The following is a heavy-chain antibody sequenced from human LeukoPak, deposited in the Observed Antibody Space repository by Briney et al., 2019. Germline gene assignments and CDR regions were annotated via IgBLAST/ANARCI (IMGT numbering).Heavy chain of an antibody. V-gene: IGHV3-33*01. CDR2: IWYDGGNK. Sequence: RSLRLSCAASGFTFSSYGMHWVRQAPGKGLEWVAVIWYDGGNKYYADSVKGRFTISRDNSKNTLYLQMNSLRAEDTAVYYCARDGSYCDSGGYDYWGQGTLVTVSS. CDR1: GFTFSSYG. D-gene: IGHD3-22*01. J-gene: IGHJ4*02. CDR3: ARDGSYCDSGGYDY.